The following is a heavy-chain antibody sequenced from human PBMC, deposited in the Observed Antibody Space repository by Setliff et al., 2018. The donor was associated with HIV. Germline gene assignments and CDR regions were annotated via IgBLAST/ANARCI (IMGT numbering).Heavy chain of an antibody. CDR3: AKMGSPVGPDAFDI. J-gene: IGHJ3*02. V-gene: IGHV3-23*01. CDR2: ISGSGGST. CDR1: GFTFNSYA. D-gene: IGHD3-16*01. Sequence: GESLKISCAASGFTFNSYAMSWVRQAPGKGLEWVSAISGSGGSTYYADSVKGRFTISRDNSKNTLYLQMNSLRAEDTAVYYCAKMGSPVGPDAFDIWGQGTMVTVS.